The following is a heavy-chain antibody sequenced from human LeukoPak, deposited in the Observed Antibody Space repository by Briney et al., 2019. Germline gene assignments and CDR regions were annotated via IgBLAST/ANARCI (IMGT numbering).Heavy chain of an antibody. CDR1: GFTFGSYA. CDR3: ARLGIVVVPGGAFDP. V-gene: IGHV3-23*01. D-gene: IGHD2-2*03. J-gene: IGHJ5*02. Sequence: PGGSLRLSCAASGFTFGSYAMSWVRQAPGKGLEWVSAINGSGGSTYYADSVKGRFTISRDNSKNTLYLQMNSLRAEDTAVYYCARLGIVVVPGGAFDPWGQGTLVTVSS. CDR2: INGSGGST.